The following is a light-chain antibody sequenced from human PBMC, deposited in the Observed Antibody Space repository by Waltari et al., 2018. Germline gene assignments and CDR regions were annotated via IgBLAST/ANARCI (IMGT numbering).Light chain of an antibody. CDR3: QSADSSGSYRV. Sequence: SYELTQPPSVSVSPGQTARITCSGDALPKQYAFWYQQKPGQAPVLVIYKDSDRPSGLPGRFCGSSSGTTVTLTISGVQAEDEADYYCQSADSSGSYRVFGGGTKLTVL. CDR1: ALPKQY. J-gene: IGLJ2*01. CDR2: KDS. V-gene: IGLV3-25*03.